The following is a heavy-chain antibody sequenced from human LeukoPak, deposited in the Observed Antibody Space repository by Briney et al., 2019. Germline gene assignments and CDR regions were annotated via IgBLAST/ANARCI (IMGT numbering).Heavy chain of an antibody. Sequence: GGSLRLSCAASGFTFSSYAMSWVRQAPGKGLEWVSAISGSGGSTYYADSVKGRFTISRDNSKNTLYLQMNSLRAEDTAVYYCAEGTAYISGWYDYWGQGTLVTVSS. CDR1: GFTFSSYA. D-gene: IGHD6-19*01. CDR2: ISGSGGST. J-gene: IGHJ4*02. CDR3: AEGTAYISGWYDY. V-gene: IGHV3-23*01.